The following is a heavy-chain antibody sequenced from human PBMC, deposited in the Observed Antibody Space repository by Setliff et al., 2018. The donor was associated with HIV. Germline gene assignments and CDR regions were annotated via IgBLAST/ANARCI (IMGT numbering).Heavy chain of an antibody. J-gene: IGHJ4*02. D-gene: IGHD3-10*01. V-gene: IGHV3-23*01. CDR3: AKQRYYCATQTGFYNSHWYDY. CDR2: ISGSGYP. CDR1: GFTFSTYA. Sequence: GGSLRLSCVASGFTFSTYAINWVRLAPGKGLEWVSSISGSGYPYYADSVKGRFTISRDNSKNTLFLQMDSLRAEDTALYYCAKQRYYCATQTGFYNSHWYDYWGQGTMVTVSS.